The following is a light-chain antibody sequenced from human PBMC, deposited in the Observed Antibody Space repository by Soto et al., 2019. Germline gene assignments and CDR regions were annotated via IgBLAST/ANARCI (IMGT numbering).Light chain of an antibody. CDR1: QDIRNA. J-gene: IGKJ3*01. V-gene: IGKV1-17*01. CDR2: GAS. CDR3: LQHNSYPFT. Sequence: DIQMTQSPSSLSASVGDRVTITCRVSQDIRNALGWYQQKPGKAPKRLIYGASSLQSGVPSRFSGSRSGTEFTLTISSLQPEDFATYYCLQHNSYPFTFGPGTKVDIK.